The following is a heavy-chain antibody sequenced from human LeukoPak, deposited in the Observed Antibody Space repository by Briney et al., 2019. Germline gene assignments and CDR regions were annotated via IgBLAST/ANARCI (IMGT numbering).Heavy chain of an antibody. CDR3: ARVGLGPYYFDY. Sequence: ASVKVSCKASGGTFSSYAISWVRQAPGQGLEWMGRIIPILGIANYAQKFQGRVTITADKSTSTAYMELSRLRSDDTAVYYCARVGLGPYYFDYWGQGTLVTVSS. V-gene: IGHV1-69*04. CDR1: GGTFSSYA. J-gene: IGHJ4*02. CDR2: IIPILGIA. D-gene: IGHD3-16*01.